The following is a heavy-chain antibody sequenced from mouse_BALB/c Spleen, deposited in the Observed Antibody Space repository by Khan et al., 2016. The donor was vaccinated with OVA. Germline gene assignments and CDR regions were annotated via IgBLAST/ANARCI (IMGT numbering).Heavy chain of an antibody. CDR1: GFSLTSYG. D-gene: IGHD1-3*01. J-gene: IGHJ2*01. Sequence: VQLQESGPGLVAPSQSLSITCTVSGFSLTSYGVHWVRQPPGKGLEWLGVIWAGGSSNYISALMSRLTISKDNAKSQVCLKMNSLKTDDTAMYYCARLEDIWGQGTTLTVSS. CDR2: IWAGGSS. V-gene: IGHV2-9*02. CDR3: ARLEDI.